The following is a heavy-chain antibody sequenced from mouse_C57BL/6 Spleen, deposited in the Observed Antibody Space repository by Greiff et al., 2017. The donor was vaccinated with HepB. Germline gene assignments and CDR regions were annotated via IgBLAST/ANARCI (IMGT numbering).Heavy chain of an antibody. CDR3: TRWEDYSNYVAY. D-gene: IGHD2-5*01. CDR1: GYTFTDYE. CDR2: IDPETGGT. V-gene: IGHV1-15*01. J-gene: IGHJ3*01. Sequence: VQLQQSGAELVRPGASVTLSCKASGYTFTDYEMHWVKQTPVHGLEWIGAIDPETGGTAYNQKFKGKAILTADKSSSTAYMELRSLTSEDSAVYYCTRWEDYSNYVAYWGQGTLVTVSA.